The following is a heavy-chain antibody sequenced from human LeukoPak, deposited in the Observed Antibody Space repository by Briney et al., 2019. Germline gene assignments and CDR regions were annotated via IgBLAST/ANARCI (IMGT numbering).Heavy chain of an antibody. J-gene: IGHJ5*02. CDR3: ARDGSGTYLNWFDP. Sequence: ASETLSLTCTVSGGSISNSNYCWGWIRQPPGKGLEWIGSISYSGSTYYNPSLKSRVTISVDTSKNQFSLKLSSVTAADTAVYYCARDGSGTYLNWFDPWGQGTLVTVSS. CDR1: GGSISNSNYC. D-gene: IGHD3-10*01. V-gene: IGHV4-39*07. CDR2: ISYSGST.